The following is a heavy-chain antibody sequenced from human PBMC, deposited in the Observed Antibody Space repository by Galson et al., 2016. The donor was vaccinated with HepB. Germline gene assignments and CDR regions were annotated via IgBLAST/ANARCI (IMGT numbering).Heavy chain of an antibody. D-gene: IGHD3-9*01. CDR2: ISRSGDYT. Sequence: SLRLSCAASGFTFNTYAMAWVRQTPGKGLEWVSGISRSGDYTFYAVSVRGRFTISRDNSKNTVYLQMNSLRAEDTAIYYCAKYEGGQNDDEYFGDYWGQGTLVTVSS. J-gene: IGHJ4*02. V-gene: IGHV3-23*01. CDR1: GFTFNTYA. CDR3: AKYEGGQNDDEYFGDY.